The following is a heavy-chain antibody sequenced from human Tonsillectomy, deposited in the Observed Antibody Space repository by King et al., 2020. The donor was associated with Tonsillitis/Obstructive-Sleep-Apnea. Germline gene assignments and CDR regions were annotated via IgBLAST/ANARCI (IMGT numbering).Heavy chain of an antibody. CDR3: VGSVCHRIAGPGPFYT. D-gene: IGHD3-16*01. CDR1: GFTFDDYG. J-gene: IGHJ5*02. CDR2: LTWNESRT. V-gene: IGHV3-20*04. Sequence: EVQLVESGGGVVRPGGSLRLSCAASGFTFDDYGMSWVRQAPGKGLEWVSGLTWNESRTGYADSVKGRFTISRDNAKNSLYLQMNSLRAEDTALYYCVGSVCHRIAGPGPFYTWGQGTLVTVSS.